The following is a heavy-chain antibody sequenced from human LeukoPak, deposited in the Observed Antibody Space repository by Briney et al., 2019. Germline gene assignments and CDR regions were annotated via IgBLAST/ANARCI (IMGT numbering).Heavy chain of an antibody. CDR1: GFTFSSYS. Sequence: GGSLRLSCAASGFTFSSYSMNWVRQAPGKGLEWVSSISSSSGYIYYADSVKGRFTISRDNAKNSLYLQMNSLRAEDTAVYYCARVAAIFGVVITRIDYWGQGTLVTVSS. CDR2: ISSSSGYI. CDR3: ARVAAIFGVVITRIDY. D-gene: IGHD3-3*01. V-gene: IGHV3-21*01. J-gene: IGHJ4*02.